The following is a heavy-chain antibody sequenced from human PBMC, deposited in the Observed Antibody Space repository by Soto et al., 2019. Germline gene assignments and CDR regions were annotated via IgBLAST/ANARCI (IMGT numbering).Heavy chain of an antibody. V-gene: IGHV3-23*01. CDR3: AKDQDVRMVGPFDY. D-gene: IGHD2-15*01. CDR1: GFTSSSYA. J-gene: IGHJ4*02. Sequence: EVQLLESGGGLVQPGGSLRLSCAASGFTSSSYAMSWVRQAPGKGLEWVSGISGSGGSTNYADSVKGRFTISRDNSKNTLYRQMNSLRAEDTGVYYCAKDQDVRMVGPFDYWGQGTLVTVSS. CDR2: ISGSGGST.